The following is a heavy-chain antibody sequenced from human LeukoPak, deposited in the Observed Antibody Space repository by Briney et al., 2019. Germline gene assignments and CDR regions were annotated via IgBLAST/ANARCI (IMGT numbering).Heavy chain of an antibody. J-gene: IGHJ4*02. D-gene: IGHD3-3*01. CDR1: GYTFTGYY. Sequence: ASVKVSCKASGYTFTGYYMHWVRQAPGQGLEWMGWISPNSGTTNYAQKFQGRVTMTRDTSISTAYMELSRLRSDDTAVYYCAREVWSGGWDYWGQGTLVTVSS. CDR2: ISPNSGTT. CDR3: AREVWSGGWDY. V-gene: IGHV1-2*02.